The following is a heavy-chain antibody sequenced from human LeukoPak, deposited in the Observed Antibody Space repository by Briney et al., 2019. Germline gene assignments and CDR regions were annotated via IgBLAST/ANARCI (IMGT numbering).Heavy chain of an antibody. CDR3: ARDCLGQWLKRGMDV. J-gene: IGHJ6*02. D-gene: IGHD6-19*01. CDR1: GFTFSSYA. V-gene: IGHV3-30-3*01. Sequence: GRSLRLSCAASGFTFSSYAMHWVRQAPGKGLEWVAVISYDGSNKYYADSVKGRFTISRDSSKNTLYLQMNSLRAEDTAVYYCARDCLGQWLKRGMDVWGQGTTVTVSS. CDR2: ISYDGSNK.